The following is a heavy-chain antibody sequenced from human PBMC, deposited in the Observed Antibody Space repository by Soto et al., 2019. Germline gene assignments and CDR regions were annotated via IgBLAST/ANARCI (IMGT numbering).Heavy chain of an antibody. CDR2: ISGSGGST. Sequence: GGSLRLSCAASRFTFSSYAMSWVRQAPGKGLEWVSAISGSGGSTYYADSVKGRFTISRDNSKNTLYLQMNSLRAEDTAVYYCAKSSEDYGDYYYYYMDVWGKGTTVTVSS. CDR1: RFTFSSYA. D-gene: IGHD4-17*01. V-gene: IGHV3-23*01. J-gene: IGHJ6*03. CDR3: AKSSEDYGDYYYYYMDV.